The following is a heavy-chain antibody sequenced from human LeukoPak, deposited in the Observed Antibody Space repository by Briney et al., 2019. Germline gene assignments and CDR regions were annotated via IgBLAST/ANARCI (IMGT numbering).Heavy chain of an antibody. CDR2: INPNSGGT. J-gene: IGHJ4*02. CDR1: GYTFTGYY. V-gene: IGHV1-2*02. Sequence: ASVKVFCKASGYTFTGYYMHWVRQAPGQGLEWMGWINPNSGGTNYAQKFQGRVTMTRDTSISTAYMELSRLRSDDTAVYYCARDGAYYYDSSGYLVRGGFDYWGQGTLVTVSS. CDR3: ARDGAYYYDSSGYLVRGGFDY. D-gene: IGHD3-22*01.